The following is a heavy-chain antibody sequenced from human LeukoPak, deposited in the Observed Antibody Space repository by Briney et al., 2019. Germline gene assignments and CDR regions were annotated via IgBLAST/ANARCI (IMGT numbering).Heavy chain of an antibody. J-gene: IGHJ4*02. V-gene: IGHV3-21*01. CDR1: GFTFSSYS. Sequence: GGSLRLSCAASGFTFSSYSMNWVRQAPGKGLEWVSSISSSSSYIYYADSVKGGFTISRDNAKNSLYLQMNSLRAEDTAVYYCARGRGSGPGFFDYWGQGTLVTVSS. D-gene: IGHD6-19*01. CDR2: ISSSSSYI. CDR3: ARGRGSGPGFFDY.